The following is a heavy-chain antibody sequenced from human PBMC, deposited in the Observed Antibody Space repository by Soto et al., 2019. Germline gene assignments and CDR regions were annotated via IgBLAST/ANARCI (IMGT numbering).Heavy chain of an antibody. Sequence: ESGGGVVQPGTSLRLSCVGSGFTFRSYVMHWVRQAPGKGLEWVALTSYDGSNKYYDDSVKGRFTISRDNSRNTVDLQMDNLRLEDTALYYCARWGTTGGLDVWGQGTLVSVSS. V-gene: IGHV3-30*19. CDR1: GFTFRSYV. J-gene: IGHJ4*02. CDR3: ARWGTTGGLDV. D-gene: IGHD3-16*01. CDR2: TSYDGSNK.